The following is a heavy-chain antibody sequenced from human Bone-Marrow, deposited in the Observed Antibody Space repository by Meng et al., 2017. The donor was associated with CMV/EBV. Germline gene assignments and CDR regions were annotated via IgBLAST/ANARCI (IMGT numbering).Heavy chain of an antibody. V-gene: IGHV3-7*01. D-gene: IGHD3-3*01. CDR2: IKEDGREK. CDR1: RFTFSNYW. Sequence: ETLSLTCAASRFTFSNYWMSWVRQAPGKGLEWVANIKEDGREKYYVDSVKGRFSISRDNAKNSLYLQMNSLTAEDTAVYFCARMGLLEWLLPYYLDYWGQGTLVTVSS. J-gene: IGHJ4*02. CDR3: ARMGLLEWLLPYYLDY.